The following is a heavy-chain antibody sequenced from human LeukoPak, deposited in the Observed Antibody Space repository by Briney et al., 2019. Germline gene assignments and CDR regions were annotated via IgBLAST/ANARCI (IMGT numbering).Heavy chain of an antibody. CDR1: GGSISSTNYY. D-gene: IGHD6-13*01. J-gene: IGHJ5*02. Sequence: PSETLSLTCTVSGGSISSTNYYWGWIRQPPGKGLEWIGSIYYSGSTYYNPSLKSRVTISVDTSKNQFSLRLSSVTAADTAVYYCASHSSSWDQNWFDPWGQGTLVTVSS. V-gene: IGHV4-39*01. CDR3: ASHSSSWDQNWFDP. CDR2: IYYSGST.